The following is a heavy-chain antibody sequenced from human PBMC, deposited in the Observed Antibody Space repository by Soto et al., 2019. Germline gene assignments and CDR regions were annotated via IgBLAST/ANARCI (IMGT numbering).Heavy chain of an antibody. D-gene: IGHD2-21*02. CDR3: GREHIVVVTAIPPLHYGMDD. V-gene: IGHV3-33*01. J-gene: IGHJ6*02. CDR2: IWYDGSNK. Sequence: GGSLRLSCAASGFTFSSYGMHWVRQAPGKGLEWVAVIWYDGSNKYYADSVKGRFTISRHNSKNTLYLQMDRLRAEDTAVYYCGREHIVVVTAIPPLHYGMDDWGQGTTVTVSS. CDR1: GFTFSSYG.